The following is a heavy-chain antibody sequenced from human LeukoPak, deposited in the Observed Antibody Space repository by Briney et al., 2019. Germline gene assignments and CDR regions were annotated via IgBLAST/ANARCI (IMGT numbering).Heavy chain of an antibody. J-gene: IGHJ4*02. Sequence: PSETLSLTCAVYGGFFSGYYWNWIRQPAGKGLEWIGRIYSSGSTNYNPSLQSRVTMSVDTSKNQFSLKLSSVTAADTAVYYCARGPYSDYYDYWGQGALVTVSS. V-gene: IGHV4-59*10. CDR2: IYSSGST. CDR3: ARGPYSDYYDY. D-gene: IGHD3-22*01. CDR1: GGFFSGYY.